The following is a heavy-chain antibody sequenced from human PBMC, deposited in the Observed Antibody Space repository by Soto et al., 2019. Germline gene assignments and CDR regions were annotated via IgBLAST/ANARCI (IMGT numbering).Heavy chain of an antibody. CDR2: IYPGDSDT. CDR3: ARVNSRVRGVMFYFDY. V-gene: IGHV5-51*01. J-gene: IGHJ4*02. D-gene: IGHD3-16*01. CDR1: GYSFTSYW. Sequence: GESLKISCKGSGYSFTSYWIGWVRQMPGKGLEWMGIIYPGDSDTRYSPSFQGQVTISADKSISTAYLQWSSLKASDTAMYYCARVNSRVRGVMFYFDYWGQGTLVTVSS.